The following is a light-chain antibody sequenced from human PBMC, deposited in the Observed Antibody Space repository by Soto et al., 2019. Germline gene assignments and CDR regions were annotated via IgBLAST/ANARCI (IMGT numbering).Light chain of an antibody. Sequence: IQSRQAPACRSGWVGNEDNITCRESQTIMTYLNWYQLKPGKPPRLLIYAASSLQSGVPSRFSGSGSGTDLTLTISSLHPEHVETYFCQASYNTLTFSLGAGTKVDIK. CDR3: QASYNTLTFS. CDR2: AAS. V-gene: IGKV1-39*01. CDR1: QTIMTY. J-gene: IGKJ3*01.